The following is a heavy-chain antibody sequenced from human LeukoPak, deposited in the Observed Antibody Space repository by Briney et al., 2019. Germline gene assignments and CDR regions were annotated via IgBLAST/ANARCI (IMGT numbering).Heavy chain of an antibody. Sequence: GGSLRLSCAASGFTFSSYAMTWVRQAPGKGLEWVSAISGSGSTTYYADSVKGRFTISRDNYTAVYYCAKDGLLVGAAPYYFDYWGQGTLVTVSS. CDR2: ISGSGSTT. V-gene: IGHV3-23*01. CDR3: Y. J-gene: IGHJ4*02. D-gene: IGHD1-26*01. CDR1: GFTFSSYA.